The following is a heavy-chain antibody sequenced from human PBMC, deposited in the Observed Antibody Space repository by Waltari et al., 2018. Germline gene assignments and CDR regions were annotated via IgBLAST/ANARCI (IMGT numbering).Heavy chain of an antibody. CDR2: IFGNGGKI. V-gene: IGHV3-9*02. Sequence: EVQLVESGGGSVEPGRSLRLSCVDSEFATMDYAMHWIRQVPGGGLCWVSGIFGNGGKIDYLDSVRGRFTISRDKAKHSLFLQMNSLRPEDTALYYCVKDTSPGGLEQWGQGTLVTVSS. D-gene: IGHD3-16*01. J-gene: IGHJ4*02. CDR3: VKDTSPGGLEQ. CDR1: EFATMDYA.